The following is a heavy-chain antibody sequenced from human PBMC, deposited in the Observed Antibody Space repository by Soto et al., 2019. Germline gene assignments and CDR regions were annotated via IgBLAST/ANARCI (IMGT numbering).Heavy chain of an antibody. D-gene: IGHD2-15*01. CDR1: GFTFSSYW. V-gene: IGHV3-74*01. CDR2: INTDGSIT. J-gene: IGHJ4*02. CDR3: TRDSGGRDAY. Sequence: GSLRLSCAASGFTFSSYWMHWVRQVPGKGLVWVSRINTDGSITSHADSVKGRFTISRDNAKNTLYLQMNSLRADDTAVYYCTRDSGGRDAYWGQGALVTVSS.